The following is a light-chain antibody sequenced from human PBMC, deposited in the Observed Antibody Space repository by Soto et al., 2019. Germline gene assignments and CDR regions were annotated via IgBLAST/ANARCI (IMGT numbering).Light chain of an antibody. CDR2: DAS. CDR1: QSISSW. CDR3: QQYNYYRT. Sequence: DIQMTQSPSTLSASVGDRVTITCWASQSISSWLAWFQQKPGEAPKLLIYDASTLESGVPSRFSGSGSGTEFTLTISSLQPDDFATYYCQQYNYYRTFGQGTKVDIK. J-gene: IGKJ1*01. V-gene: IGKV1-5*01.